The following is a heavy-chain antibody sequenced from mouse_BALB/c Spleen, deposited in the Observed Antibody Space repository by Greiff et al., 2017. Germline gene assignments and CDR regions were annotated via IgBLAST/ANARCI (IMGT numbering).Heavy chain of an antibody. CDR2: INPSTGYT. V-gene: IGHV1-7*01. CDR1: GYTFTSYW. J-gene: IGHJ2*01. D-gene: IGHD2-3*01. Sequence: QVQLQQSGAELAKPGASVKMSCKASGYTFTSYWMHWVNQRPGQGLEWIGYINPSTGYTEYKQKFKDKATLTADKSTSTSYMQLSSLTSEDSAVYYCARGDDGYYFDYWGQGTTLTVSS. CDR3: ARGDDGYYFDY.